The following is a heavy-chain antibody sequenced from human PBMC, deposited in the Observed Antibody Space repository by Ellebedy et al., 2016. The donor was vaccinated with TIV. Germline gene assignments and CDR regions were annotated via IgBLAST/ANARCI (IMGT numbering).Heavy chain of an antibody. CDR2: IWYDGSNK. D-gene: IGHD1-20*01. CDR3: ARRVTGTTLHFDY. CDR1: GFTFSSYG. V-gene: IGHV3-33*01. J-gene: IGHJ4*02. Sequence: GESLKISCAASGFTFSSYGMHWVRQAPGKGLEWVAVIWYDGSNKYYADSVKGRFTISSDNSKNTLYLQINRLRAEDTAVYYCARRVTGTTLHFDYWGQGTLVTVSS.